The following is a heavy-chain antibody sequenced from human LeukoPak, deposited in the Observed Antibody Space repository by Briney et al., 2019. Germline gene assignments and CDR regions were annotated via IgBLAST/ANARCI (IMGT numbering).Heavy chain of an antibody. V-gene: IGHV3-74*01. Sequence: PGGSLRHSCAASGFTFSSYWMHWVRQAPGKGLVWVSRINSDGSSTSYADSVKGRFTISRDNAKNTLYLQMNSLRAEDTAVYYCASLPNYGGVFDYWGQGTLVTVSS. CDR2: INSDGSST. J-gene: IGHJ4*02. D-gene: IGHD4-23*01. CDR3: ASLPNYGGVFDY. CDR1: GFTFSSYW.